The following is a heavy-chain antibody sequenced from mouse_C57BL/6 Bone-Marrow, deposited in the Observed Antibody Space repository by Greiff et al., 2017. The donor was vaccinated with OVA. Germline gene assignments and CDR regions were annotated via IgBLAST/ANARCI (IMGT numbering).Heavy chain of an antibody. CDR1: GYTFTSYW. CDR2: IDPSDSYT. V-gene: IGHV1-50*01. J-gene: IGHJ3*01. Sequence: QVQLKQPGGELVKPGASVKLSCKASGYTFTSYWMQWVKQRPGQGLEWIGEIDPSDSYTNYNQKFKGKATLTVDTSSSTAYMQLSSLTSEDSAVYYCASAVFAYWGQGTLVTVSA. CDR3: ASAVFAY.